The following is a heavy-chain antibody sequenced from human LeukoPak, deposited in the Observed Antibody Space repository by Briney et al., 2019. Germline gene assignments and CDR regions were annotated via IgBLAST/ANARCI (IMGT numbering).Heavy chain of an antibody. Sequence: ASVKVSCKVSGYTLSELSIHWVRQAPGKGLEWVGGLDPNDGETIYAQKFQGRVTMTRDTSITTAYMELSRLSSDDTAVYYCARHPGKVTNDWYFDLWGRGTLVTVSS. J-gene: IGHJ2*01. V-gene: IGHV1-24*01. D-gene: IGHD4-23*01. CDR3: ARHPGKVTNDWYFDL. CDR1: GYTLSELS. CDR2: LDPNDGET.